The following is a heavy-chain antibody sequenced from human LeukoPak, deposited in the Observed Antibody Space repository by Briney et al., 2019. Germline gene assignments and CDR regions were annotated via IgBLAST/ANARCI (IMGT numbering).Heavy chain of an antibody. CDR2: INANSGGT. CDR3: ARERYDILTGYSPQIDY. CDR1: GHTFTGYY. V-gene: IGHV1-2*02. D-gene: IGHD3-9*01. J-gene: IGHJ4*02. Sequence: ASVKVSCKASGHTFTGYYMHWVRQAPGQGLEWMGWINANSGGTNYAQKLQGRVTMTTDTSTSTAYMELRSLRSDDTAVYYCARERYDILTGYSPQIDYWGQGTLVTVSS.